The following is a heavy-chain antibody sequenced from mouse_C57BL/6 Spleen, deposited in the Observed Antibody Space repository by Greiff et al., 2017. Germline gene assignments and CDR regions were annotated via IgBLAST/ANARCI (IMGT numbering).Heavy chain of an antibody. D-gene: IGHD1-1*01. Sequence: QVQLQQPGTELVKPGASVKLSCKASGYTFTSYWMHWVKQRPGQGLEWIGNINPSNGGTNYNEKFKSKATLTVDKSSSTAYMQHSSLTSGNTAVYDCARSGSSRYRWYFDVWGTGTTVTVSS. CDR3: ARSGSSRYRWYFDV. CDR1: GYTFTSYW. J-gene: IGHJ1*03. CDR2: INPSNGGT. V-gene: IGHV1-53*01.